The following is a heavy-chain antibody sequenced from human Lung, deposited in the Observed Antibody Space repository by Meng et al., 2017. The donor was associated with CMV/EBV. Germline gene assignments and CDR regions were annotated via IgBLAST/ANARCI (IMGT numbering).Heavy chain of an antibody. Sequence: SXTXSLXCTVSGASIDSDNYYWSWIRQPPGKGLEWIGEINHSGSTNYNPSLKSRVTISVDTSKNQFSLKLSSVTAADTAVYYCARGGGSITIFGVVRLLSRRFDPWGQGTLVTVSS. V-gene: IGHV4-39*07. J-gene: IGHJ5*02. CDR3: ARGGGSITIFGVVRLLSRRFDP. CDR2: INHSGST. D-gene: IGHD3-3*01. CDR1: GASIDSDNYY.